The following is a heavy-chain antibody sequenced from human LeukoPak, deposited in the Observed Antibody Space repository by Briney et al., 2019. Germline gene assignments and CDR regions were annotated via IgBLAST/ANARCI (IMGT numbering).Heavy chain of an antibody. D-gene: IGHD3-10*01. CDR3: ARVTWFGEFGGYDAFDI. CDR2: ISGSGGST. V-gene: IGHV3-23*01. Sequence: GGSLRLSCAASGFTFSSYGMSWVRQAPGKGLEWVSAISGSGGSTYYADSVKGRFTISRDNSKNTLYLQMNSLRAEDTAVYYCARVTWFGEFGGYDAFDIWGQGTMVTVSS. J-gene: IGHJ3*02. CDR1: GFTFSSYG.